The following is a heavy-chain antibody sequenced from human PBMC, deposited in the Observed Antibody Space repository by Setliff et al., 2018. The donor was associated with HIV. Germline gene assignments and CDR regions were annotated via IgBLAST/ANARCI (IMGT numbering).Heavy chain of an antibody. D-gene: IGHD6-19*01. V-gene: IGHV4-4*09. J-gene: IGHJ4*02. Sequence: SETLSLTCTVSGGSISTSNWWSWIRETPGKGLEWIGYIYTSGSTIYNPSLQSRVTISVDTSKNQFSLKVNSVTAADTAVYYCARSPRIGVAGEFEYWGQGTLVTVSS. CDR1: GGSISTSNW. CDR2: IYTSGST. CDR3: ARSPRIGVAGEFEY.